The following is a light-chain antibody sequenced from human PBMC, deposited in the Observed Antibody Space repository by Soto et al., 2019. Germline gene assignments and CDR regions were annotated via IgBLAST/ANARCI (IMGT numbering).Light chain of an antibody. Sequence: DIVMTQSPDSLAVSLGERATINCKSSQSVLYSSNNKNYLAWYQQKPGQPPKLLIYWASTRESGVPDRFSGSGSGTDFILTISSLQPEDFATYYCQQSYSTPPTFGQGTKVDIK. J-gene: IGKJ1*01. CDR1: QSVLYSSNNKNY. CDR2: WAS. V-gene: IGKV4-1*01. CDR3: QQSYSTPPT.